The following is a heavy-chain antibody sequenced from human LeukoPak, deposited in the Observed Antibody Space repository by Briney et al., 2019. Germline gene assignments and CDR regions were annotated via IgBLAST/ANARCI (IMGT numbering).Heavy chain of an antibody. CDR2: IYTSGST. V-gene: IGHV4-61*02. J-gene: IGHJ4*02. Sequence: PSQTLSLTCTVSGGSISSGSYYWSWIRQPAGKGLEWIGRIYTSGSTNYNPSLKSRVTISVYTSKNQFSLKLGSVTAADTAVYYCARAIVDSAAYYYDSSGYYFDYWGQGTLVTVSS. CDR1: GGSISSGSYY. D-gene: IGHD3-22*01. CDR3: ARAIVDSAAYYYDSSGYYFDY.